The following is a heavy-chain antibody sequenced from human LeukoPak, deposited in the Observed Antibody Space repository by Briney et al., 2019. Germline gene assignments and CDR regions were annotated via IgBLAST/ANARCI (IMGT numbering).Heavy chain of an antibody. CDR2: ISSSSYI. J-gene: IGHJ4*02. V-gene: IGHV3-21*01. Sequence: GALRLSCAASGFTFSSYSMNWVRQAPGKGLEWVSSISSSSYIYYADSVKGRFTISRDNAKNSLYLQMNSLRAEDTAVYYCARGALGYCSGGSCSTFDYWGQGTLVTVSS. D-gene: IGHD2-15*01. CDR1: GFTFSSYS. CDR3: ARGALGYCSGGSCSTFDY.